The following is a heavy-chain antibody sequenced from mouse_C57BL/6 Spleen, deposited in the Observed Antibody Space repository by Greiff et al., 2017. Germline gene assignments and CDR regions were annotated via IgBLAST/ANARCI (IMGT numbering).Heavy chain of an antibody. CDR2: IYPGSGST. J-gene: IGHJ3*01. V-gene: IGHV1-55*01. CDR3: AKGDSSGYRFAY. Sequence: VQLQQPGAELVKPGASVKMSCKASGYTFTSYWITWVKQRPGQGLEWIGDIYPGSGSTNYNEKFKGKATLTVDTSSSTAYMQLRSLTSEDSAVYSCAKGDSSGYRFAYWGQGTLVTVSA. D-gene: IGHD3-2*02. CDR1: GYTFTSYW.